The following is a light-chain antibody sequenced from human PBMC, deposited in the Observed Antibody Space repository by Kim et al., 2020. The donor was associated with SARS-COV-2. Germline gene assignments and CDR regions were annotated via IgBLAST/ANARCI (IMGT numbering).Light chain of an antibody. Sequence: QAVVTQEPSLTVSPGGTVTLTCASSTGAVTTGSYANWFQQKPGQAPRALIYSTSYKHSWTPARFSGSLLGGKAALTLSGVQPEDEADYFCLLHDGGGQVFGGGNQLTVL. J-gene: IGLJ2*01. CDR3: LLHDGGGQV. CDR1: TGAVTTGSY. CDR2: STS. V-gene: IGLV7-43*01.